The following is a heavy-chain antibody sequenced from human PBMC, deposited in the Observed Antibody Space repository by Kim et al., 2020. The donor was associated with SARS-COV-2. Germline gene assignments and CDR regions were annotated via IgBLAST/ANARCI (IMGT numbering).Heavy chain of an antibody. CDR3: ASLHYYDILTGYCFDFDY. Sequence: GGSLRLSCAASGFTFSSYAMHWVRQAPGKGLEWVAVISYDGSNKYYADSVKGRFTISRDNSKNTLYLQMNSLRAADTAVYYCASLHYYDILTGYCFDFDYWGEGTLVTVSS. J-gene: IGHJ4*02. V-gene: IGHV3-30*04. CDR2: ISYDGSNK. D-gene: IGHD3-9*01. CDR1: GFTFSSYA.